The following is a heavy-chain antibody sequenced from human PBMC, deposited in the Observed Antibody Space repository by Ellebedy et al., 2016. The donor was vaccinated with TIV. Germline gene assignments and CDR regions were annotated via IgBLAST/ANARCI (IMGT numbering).Heavy chain of an antibody. Sequence: GESLKISCVASGLIFKNTWMSWVRQAPGKGLEWVGRSKSKADGGATDFAAPVIGRFTISRDDSKDTLYLQMNSLKTEETAVYYCTKNLRWEDQKDYWGQGTLVTVSS. CDR1: GLIFKNTW. CDR3: TKNLRWEDQKDY. D-gene: IGHD1-26*01. V-gene: IGHV3-15*01. J-gene: IGHJ4*02. CDR2: SKSKADGGAT.